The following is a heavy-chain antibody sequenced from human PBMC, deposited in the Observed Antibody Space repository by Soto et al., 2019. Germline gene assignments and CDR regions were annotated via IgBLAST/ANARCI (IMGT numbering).Heavy chain of an antibody. CDR3: ARGNGISSWYRHYYYYGMDV. J-gene: IGHJ6*02. Sequence: ETLSLTCTVSGGSISSYYWSWIRQPPGKGLEWIGYIYYSGSTNYNPSLKSRVTISVDTSKNQFSLKLSSVTAADTAVYYCARGNGISSWYRHYYYYGMDVWGQGTTVTVSS. CDR1: GGSISSYY. V-gene: IGHV4-59*01. D-gene: IGHD6-13*01. CDR2: IYYSGST.